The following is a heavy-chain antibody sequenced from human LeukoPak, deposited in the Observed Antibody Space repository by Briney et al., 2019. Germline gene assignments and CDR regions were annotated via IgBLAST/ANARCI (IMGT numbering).Heavy chain of an antibody. V-gene: IGHV3-9*01. Sequence: GRSLRLSCAASGFSFADATMHWVRHVPGKGLEWVSGINWNSGTMGYADSVKGRFTVSRDNAKNSLYLQMNSLKTEDTALYYCAKDPYMDAWGKGTTVTVSS. CDR3: AKDPYMDA. J-gene: IGHJ6*03. CDR1: GFSFADAT. CDR2: INWNSGTM.